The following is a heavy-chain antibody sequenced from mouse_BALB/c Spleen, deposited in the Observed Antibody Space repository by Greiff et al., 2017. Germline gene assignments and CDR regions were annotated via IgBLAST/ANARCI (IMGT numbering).Heavy chain of an antibody. Sequence: VQVVESGPGLVAPSQSLSITCTVSGFSLTSYGVHWVRQPPGKGLEWLGVIWAGGSTNYNSALMSRLSISKDNSKSQVFLKMNSLQTDDTAMYYCAREGGLRRGFAYWGQGTLVTVSA. CDR2: IWAGGST. V-gene: IGHV2-9*02. J-gene: IGHJ3*01. CDR3: AREGGLRRGFAY. D-gene: IGHD2-4*01. CDR1: GFSLTSYG.